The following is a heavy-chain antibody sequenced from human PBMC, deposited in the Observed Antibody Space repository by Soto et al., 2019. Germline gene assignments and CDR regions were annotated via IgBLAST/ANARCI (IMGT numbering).Heavy chain of an antibody. Sequence: PGESLKISCKGSGYSFTNYWINWVRQMPGKGLEWMGRIDPDDSYTNYSPSFQGHVTILVDKSINTAYLQWSSLQASDTAIYYCARLPPPTYCSGSTCSGYWGQGTLVTVSS. CDR2: IDPDDSYT. D-gene: IGHD2-15*01. CDR1: GYSFTNYW. J-gene: IGHJ4*02. CDR3: ARLPPPTYCSGSTCSGY. V-gene: IGHV5-10-1*01.